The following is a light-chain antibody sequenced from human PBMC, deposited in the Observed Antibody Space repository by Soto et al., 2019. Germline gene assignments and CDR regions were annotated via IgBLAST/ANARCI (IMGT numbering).Light chain of an antibody. CDR3: REYDSSPRT. J-gene: IGKJ1*01. V-gene: IGKV3-20*01. Sequence: EIVLTQSPGTLSLSPGERATLSCRASQSINSNYLAWYQQKPGQGPRPLMYGASSRATGIPDRFSGSGSGTDFTLTISCVEPEDFAVYYCREYDSSPRTFGQGTKVEIK. CDR2: GAS. CDR1: QSINSNY.